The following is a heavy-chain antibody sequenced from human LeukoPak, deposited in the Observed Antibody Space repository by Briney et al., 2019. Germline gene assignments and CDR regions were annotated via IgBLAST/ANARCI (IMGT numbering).Heavy chain of an antibody. CDR1: GFTFSSYE. Sequence: PGGSVRLSCGASGFTFSSYEMNWVRQAPGKGLEWVSYISSSGNTIFYTDSVKGRFTISRDNAKNSLSLQMNSLRAEDTAVYYCARDASMVLWGQGTLVTVSS. CDR3: ARDASMVL. J-gene: IGHJ4*02. CDR2: ISSSGNTI. V-gene: IGHV3-48*03. D-gene: IGHD3-10*01.